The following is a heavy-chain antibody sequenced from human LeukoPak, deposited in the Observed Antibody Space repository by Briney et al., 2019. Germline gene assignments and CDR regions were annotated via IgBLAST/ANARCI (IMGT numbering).Heavy chain of an antibody. CDR1: GFTFSSYS. CDR3: ARDGLQRWLQSERDFGYFDY. Sequence: PGGSLRLSCAASGFTFSSYSMNWVRQAPGKGLEWVSSISSSSSYIYYADSVKGRFTISRDNAKNSLYLQMNSLRAEDTAVYYCARDGLQRWLQSERDFGYFDYWGQGTLVTVSS. D-gene: IGHD5-24*01. J-gene: IGHJ4*02. CDR2: ISSSSSYI. V-gene: IGHV3-21*01.